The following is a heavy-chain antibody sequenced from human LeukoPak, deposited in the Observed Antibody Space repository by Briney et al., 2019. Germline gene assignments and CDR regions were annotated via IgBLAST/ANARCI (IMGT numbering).Heavy chain of an antibody. CDR1: GFTFSSYS. J-gene: IGHJ4*02. V-gene: IGHV3-21*01. D-gene: IGHD6-13*01. CDR3: ARDYKQQLVLDY. Sequence: GGSLRLSCAASGFTFSSYSMNWVRQAPGKGLEWVSSISSSSSSYIYYADSVKGRFTISRDNAKNSLYLQMNSLRAEDTAVYYCARDYKQQLVLDYWGQGTLVTVSS. CDR2: ISSSSSSYI.